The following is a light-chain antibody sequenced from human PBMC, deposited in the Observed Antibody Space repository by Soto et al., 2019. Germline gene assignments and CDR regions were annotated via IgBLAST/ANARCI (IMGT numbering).Light chain of an antibody. CDR3: SSYTSSSTLA. CDR2: DVS. V-gene: IGLV2-14*01. CDR1: SSDVGGYNY. Sequence: QSVLTQPASVSGSPGQSITISCTGTSSDVGGYNYVSWYQQHPGKAPKLMIYDVSNRPSGVSNRFSGSKSGNTASLTISGLQAEDEGDYYCSSYTSSSTLAFGGGTKLTVL. J-gene: IGLJ2*01.